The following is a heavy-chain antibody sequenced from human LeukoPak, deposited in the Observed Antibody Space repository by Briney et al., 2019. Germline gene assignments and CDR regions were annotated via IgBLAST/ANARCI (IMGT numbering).Heavy chain of an antibody. CDR1: GFTLSSYW. CDR3: ARDQIAVAGTSYYYYYYMDV. Sequence: GGSLRLSCAASGFTLSSYWMHWVRQAPGKGLVWVSRINSDGSSTSYADSVKGRFTISRDNAKNTLYLQMNSLRAEDTAVYYCARDQIAVAGTSYYYYYYMDVWGKGTTVTVSS. J-gene: IGHJ6*03. CDR2: INSDGSST. D-gene: IGHD6-19*01. V-gene: IGHV3-74*01.